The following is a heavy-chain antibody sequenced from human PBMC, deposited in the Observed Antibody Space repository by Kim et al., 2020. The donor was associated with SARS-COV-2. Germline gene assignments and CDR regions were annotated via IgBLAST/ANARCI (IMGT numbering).Heavy chain of an antibody. CDR1: GGSFSGYY. D-gene: IGHD3-9*01. Sequence: SETLSLTCAVYGGSFSGYYWSWIRQPPGKGLEWIGEINHSGSTNYNSSLKSRVTISVDTSKNQFSLKLSSVTAADTAVYYCERAKALPVLRDFDWLVKWFDPWGQGTLVTVSS. CDR2: INHSGST. CDR3: ERAKALPVLRDFDWLVKWFDP. V-gene: IGHV4-34*01. J-gene: IGHJ5*02.